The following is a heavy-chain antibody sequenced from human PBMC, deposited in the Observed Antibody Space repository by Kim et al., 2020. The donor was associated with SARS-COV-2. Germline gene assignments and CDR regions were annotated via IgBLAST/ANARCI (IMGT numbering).Heavy chain of an antibody. J-gene: IGHJ3*02. Sequence: GGSLRLSCATSGFTFSAYDMNWVRQAPGKGLEWLSFITKSSTTIYYADSVEGRFTISRDNAKKSLFLQMNSLIDEDTALYYCVRDRMGGAFDMWGQGTMVTVSS. CDR2: ITKSSTTI. CDR1: GFTFSAYD. CDR3: VRDRMGGAFDM. V-gene: IGHV3-48*02. D-gene: IGHD3-16*01.